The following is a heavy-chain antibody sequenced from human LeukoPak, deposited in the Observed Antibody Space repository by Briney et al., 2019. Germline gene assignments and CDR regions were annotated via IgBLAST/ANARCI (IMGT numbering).Heavy chain of an antibody. CDR3: VKTAQYGSGSYAGYYYYMDV. V-gene: IGHV3-33*06. Sequence: GGSLRLSCAASGFTFSSYGMHWVRQAPGKGLEWVAVIWYDGSNKDYADSVKGRFTISRDNSKNTLYLQMNSLRAEDTAVYYCVKTAQYGSGSYAGYYYYMDVWGKGTTVTVSS. CDR2: IWYDGSNK. CDR1: GFTFSSYG. J-gene: IGHJ6*03. D-gene: IGHD3-10*01.